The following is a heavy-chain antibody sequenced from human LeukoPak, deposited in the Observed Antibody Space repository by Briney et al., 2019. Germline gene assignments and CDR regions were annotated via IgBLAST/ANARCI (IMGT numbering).Heavy chain of an antibody. CDR3: ARGQATYHDY. J-gene: IGHJ4*02. V-gene: IGHV3-74*01. CDR2: INSDGTTT. Sequence: GGSLRLSCAASAFTFSTYWMHWVRQAPGKGLLWVSRINSDGTTTTYADSVKGRFTISRDNAKTALYLQMSSLRADDTAVYYCARGQATYHDYWGQGTLVSVSS. CDR1: AFTFSTYW.